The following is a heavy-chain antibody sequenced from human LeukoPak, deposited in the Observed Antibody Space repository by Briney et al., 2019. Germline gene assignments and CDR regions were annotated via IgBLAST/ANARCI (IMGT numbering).Heavy chain of an antibody. CDR1: GGTFSSYA. D-gene: IGHD3-22*01. J-gene: IGHJ4*02. Sequence: ASVKVSWKASGGTFSSYAISWVRQAPGQGLEWMGGIIPIFGTANYAQKFQGRVTITSDESTSIAYMELSSLRSQDTAVYYCARDHFQSYYYDSSGYYSWGQGTLVTVSS. CDR3: ARDHFQSYYYDSSGYYS. V-gene: IGHV1-69*13. CDR2: IIPIFGTA.